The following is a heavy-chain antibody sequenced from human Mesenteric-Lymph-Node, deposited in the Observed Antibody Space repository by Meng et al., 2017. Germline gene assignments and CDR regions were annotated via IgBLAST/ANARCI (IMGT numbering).Heavy chain of an antibody. Sequence: ASVKVSCKASGGTFSSYAISWVRQAPGQGLEWMGIINPSGGSTSYAQKFQGRVTMTRDTSTSTVYMELSSLRSEDTAVYYCARANSSGYYFDYWGQGTLVTVSS. CDR3: ARANSSGYYFDY. J-gene: IGHJ4*02. V-gene: IGHV1-46*01. D-gene: IGHD3-22*01. CDR2: INPSGGST. CDR1: GGTFSSYA.